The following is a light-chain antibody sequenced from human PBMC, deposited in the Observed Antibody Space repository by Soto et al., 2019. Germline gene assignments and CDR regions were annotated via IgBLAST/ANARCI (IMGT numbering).Light chain of an antibody. CDR3: QQYDNRLIT. Sequence: QLTQSPSTLSASVGDRVTITCRASQNIGKWLAWYQQKPGKAPKLLIYDASNLETGVPSRFSGSGSGTDFTFTISSLQPEDIATYYCQQYDNRLITFGQGTRLEIK. J-gene: IGKJ5*01. CDR1: QNIGKW. V-gene: IGKV1-33*01. CDR2: DAS.